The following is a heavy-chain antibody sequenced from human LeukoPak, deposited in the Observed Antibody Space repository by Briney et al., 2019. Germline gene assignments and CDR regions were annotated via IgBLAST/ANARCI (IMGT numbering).Heavy chain of an antibody. Sequence: SETLSLTCTVSGGSISSSSYYWVWIRQPPGKGLEWIGSIYYSGSTYYNPSLKSRVTISVDTSKNQFSLKLSSVTAADTAVYYCARVYCGGDCYLDYWYFDLWGRGTLVTVSS. D-gene: IGHD2-21*02. J-gene: IGHJ2*01. CDR3: ARVYCGGDCYLDYWYFDL. V-gene: IGHV4-39*07. CDR2: IYYSGST. CDR1: GGSISSSSYY.